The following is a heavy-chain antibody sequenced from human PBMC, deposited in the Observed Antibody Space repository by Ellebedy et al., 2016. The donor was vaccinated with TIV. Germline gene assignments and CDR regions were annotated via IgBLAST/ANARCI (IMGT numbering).Heavy chain of an antibody. CDR3: AREGEWLLDY. CDR1: GFPFSSYA. V-gene: IGHV3-23*01. CDR2: ISRSGDRT. Sequence: GGSLRLSXAASGFPFSSYAMSWVRQAPGNGLGWVPFISRSGDRTWSADSWKGRFTISRDNSKNSLYLQMNSLRAEDTAVYYCAREGEWLLDYWGQGTLVTVSS. D-gene: IGHD3-3*01. J-gene: IGHJ4*02.